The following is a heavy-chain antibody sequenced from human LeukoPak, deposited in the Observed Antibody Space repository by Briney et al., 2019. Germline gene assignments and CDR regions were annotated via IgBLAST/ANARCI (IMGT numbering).Heavy chain of an antibody. CDR1: GGTFSSYA. CDR2: IIPILGIA. J-gene: IGHJ3*02. Sequence: SVKVSCKASGGTFSSYAISWVRQAPGQGLEWMGRIIPILGIANYAQKFQGRVTITADKSTSTAYMELSSLRSEDTAVYYCARDLEGMMEARGAFDIWGQGTMVTVSS. CDR3: ARDLEGMMEARGAFDI. D-gene: IGHD1-1*01. V-gene: IGHV1-69*04.